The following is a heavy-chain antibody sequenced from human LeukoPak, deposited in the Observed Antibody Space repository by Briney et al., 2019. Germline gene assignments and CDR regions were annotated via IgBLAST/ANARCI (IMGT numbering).Heavy chain of an antibody. CDR3: AREELGGERGIDY. Sequence: SETLSLTCTVSGASIIDRNWWTWVRQSPEKGLEWIGEIYQSGTTNYNPSLKSRVAISVDKFKNQFSLNLRSVTAADTAVYYCAREELGGERGIDYWGQGTLVTVSS. D-gene: IGHD3-10*01. V-gene: IGHV4-4*02. CDR2: IYQSGTT. CDR1: GASIIDRNW. J-gene: IGHJ4*02.